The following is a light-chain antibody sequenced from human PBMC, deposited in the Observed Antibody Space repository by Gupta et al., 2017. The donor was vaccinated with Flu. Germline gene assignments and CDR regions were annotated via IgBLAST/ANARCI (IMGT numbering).Light chain of an antibody. J-gene: IGLJ1*01. CDR3: SSYAGSNNRYV. V-gene: IGLV2-8*01. CDR1: SSDVGGYNY. CDR2: EVS. Sequence: SSDVGGYNYVSWYQQHPGKAPKLMIYEVSKRPSGVPDRFSGSKSGNTASLTVSGLQAEDEADYYCSSYAGSNNRYVFGTGTKVTVL.